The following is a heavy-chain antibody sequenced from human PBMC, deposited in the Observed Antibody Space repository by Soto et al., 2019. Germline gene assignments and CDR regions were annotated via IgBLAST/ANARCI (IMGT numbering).Heavy chain of an antibody. D-gene: IGHD3-16*01. CDR1: GFTFSSYA. J-gene: IGHJ4*02. Sequence: GGSLRLSCAASGFTFSSYAMSWVRQAPGKGLEWVSAISGSGGSTYYADSVKDRFTISRDNSKNTLYLQMNSLRAEDTAVYYCANSGTAGRGNYWGQGTLVTVSS. V-gene: IGHV3-23*01. CDR3: ANSGTAGRGNY. CDR2: ISGSGGST.